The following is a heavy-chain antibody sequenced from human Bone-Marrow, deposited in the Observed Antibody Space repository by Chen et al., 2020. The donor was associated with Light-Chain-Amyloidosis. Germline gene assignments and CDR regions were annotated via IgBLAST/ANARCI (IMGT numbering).Heavy chain of an antibody. CDR2: IRSEADSYAT. J-gene: IGHJ4*02. CDR1: GFTFRGSA. CDR3: VIAFAGVYYFDY. Sequence: GQVVESGGGLVQPGGSLKLSCAASGFTFRGSAIYWVRQASGKGLEWVGRIRSEADSYATIYAASVKGRFTISRDDSKNTAYLQMDSLKTEDTAVYYCVIAFAGVYYFDYWGQGTLVTVSS. D-gene: IGHD3-16*01. V-gene: IGHV3-73*02.